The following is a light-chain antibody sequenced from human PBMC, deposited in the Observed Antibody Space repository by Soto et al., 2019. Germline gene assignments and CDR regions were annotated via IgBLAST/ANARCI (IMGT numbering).Light chain of an antibody. CDR2: GAS. CDR3: QQYNSWPPA. CDR1: QSVGSN. J-gene: IGKJ3*01. V-gene: IGKV3-15*01. Sequence: EVVMTQSPATLSVSPGERATLSCRASQSVGSNLAWYHQKPGQAPRLLIYGASTRATGIPARFSGSRSGTEFTLTISSLQSEDFALYYCQQYNSWPPAFGPGTKVDIK.